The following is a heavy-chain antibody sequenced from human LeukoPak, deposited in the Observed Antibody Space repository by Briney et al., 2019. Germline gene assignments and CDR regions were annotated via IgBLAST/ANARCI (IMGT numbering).Heavy chain of an antibody. CDR3: ARGMVAAAGSRVYYYYGMDV. Sequence: KPSETLSLTCAVYGGSFSGYYWSWIRQPPGKGLEWIGEINHSGSTNYNPSLKSRVTISVDTSKNQFSLKLSSVTAADTAVYYCARGMVAAAGSRVYYYYGMDVWGQGTTVTVSS. CDR1: GGSFSGYY. J-gene: IGHJ6*02. CDR2: INHSGST. D-gene: IGHD6-13*01. V-gene: IGHV4-34*01.